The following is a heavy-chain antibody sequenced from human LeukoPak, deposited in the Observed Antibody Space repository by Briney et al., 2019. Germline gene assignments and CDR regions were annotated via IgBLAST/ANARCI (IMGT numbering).Heavy chain of an antibody. V-gene: IGHV3-23*01. Sequence: PGGSLTLSCAASGFTFSSYAMSWLRQAPGKGLEWVSAISGSGGSTYYADSVKGRFTISRDNSKNTLYLQMNSLTAEDTAVYYCAKGGQWLVNWFDPWGKGTLVTVSS. CDR2: ISGSGGST. CDR3: AKGGQWLVNWFDP. J-gene: IGHJ5*02. CDR1: GFTFSSYA. D-gene: IGHD6-19*01.